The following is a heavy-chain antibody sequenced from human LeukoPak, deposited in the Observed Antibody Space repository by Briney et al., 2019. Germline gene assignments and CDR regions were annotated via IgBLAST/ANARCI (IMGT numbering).Heavy chain of an antibody. V-gene: IGHV4-34*01. J-gene: IGHJ4*02. Sequence: KPSETLSLTCAVYGGSFSGYYWGWIRQRPGKGLEWVGEINHSGSTNYNPSLKSRVTISVDTSKNQFSLKLSSVTAADTAVYYCARGRGYYYDSSGYHYWGQGTLVTVSS. CDR2: INHSGST. CDR1: GGSFSGYY. CDR3: ARGRGYYYDSSGYHY. D-gene: IGHD3-22*01.